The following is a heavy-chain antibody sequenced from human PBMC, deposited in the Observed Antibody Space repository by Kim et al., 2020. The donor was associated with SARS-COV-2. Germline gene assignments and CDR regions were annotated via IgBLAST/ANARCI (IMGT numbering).Heavy chain of an antibody. CDR1: GFTFSSYA. J-gene: IGHJ3*02. CDR3: TRGGVVGLFDACDI. Sequence: GGSLRLSCTASGFTFSSYAMSWVRQAPGKGLEWVGVIRSKGYGGTTEYAVSVKFSITISRDESKLIAYLQMLSLKTTDIAEYYCTRGGVVGLFDACDI. V-gene: IGHV3-49*04. D-gene: IGHD3-3*01. CDR2: IRSKGYGGTT.